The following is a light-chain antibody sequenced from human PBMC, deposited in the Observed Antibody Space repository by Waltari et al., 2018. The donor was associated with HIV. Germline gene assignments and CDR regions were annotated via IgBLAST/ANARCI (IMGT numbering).Light chain of an antibody. CDR3: CSYAGSSTYV. J-gene: IGLJ1*01. CDR2: EVT. Sequence: QSALTQPASVSGSPGQSITISCTGTSSDVGSYNLVSWYQQHPGNAPKLMIYEVTKRPSWVSNRFSGSKSGNTASLTISGLQAEDEADYYCCSYAGSSTYVFGTGTKVAVL. V-gene: IGLV2-23*02. CDR1: SSDVGSYNL.